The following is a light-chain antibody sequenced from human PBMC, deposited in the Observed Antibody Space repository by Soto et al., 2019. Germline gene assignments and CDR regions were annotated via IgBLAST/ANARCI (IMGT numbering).Light chain of an antibody. CDR2: GAS. V-gene: IGKV1-39*01. J-gene: IGKJ4*01. Sequence: DVQMTQSPSFLSASVGDKVIITCRASQSIGGRLSWYQQRPGKAPSLLIYGASYLQDGVPSRFSGSGSGTNLGLTITNLQPEDFATYFCQQSKSLPLTFGGGTEVEI. CDR1: QSIGGR. CDR3: QQSKSLPLT.